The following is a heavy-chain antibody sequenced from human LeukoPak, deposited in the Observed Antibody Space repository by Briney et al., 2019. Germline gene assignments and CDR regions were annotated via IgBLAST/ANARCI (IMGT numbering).Heavy chain of an antibody. CDR2: MSGSGGST. D-gene: IGHD4-23*01. CDR1: GFTFSSYA. Sequence: GGSLRLSCAASGFTFSSYAMSWVGQAPGKGLEWVSTMSGSGGSTYYADSVKGRFTISRDNSKNTLYLQMNSLRAEDTAVYYCARVLKVVTPSSWGNYYGMDVWGQGTTVTVSS. J-gene: IGHJ6*02. V-gene: IGHV3-23*01. CDR3: ARVLKVVTPSSWGNYYGMDV.